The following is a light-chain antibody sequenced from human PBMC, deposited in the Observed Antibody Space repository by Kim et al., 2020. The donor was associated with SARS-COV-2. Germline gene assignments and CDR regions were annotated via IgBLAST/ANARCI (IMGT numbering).Light chain of an antibody. V-gene: IGKV3-20*01. J-gene: IGKJ1*01. CDR1: QSISFNS. CDR2: AAT. Sequence: SPGERATLSCRASQSISFNSLACYQKKPGQPPRLINYAATSRATGTPDSVSGSGSGTDFTLTSSRLEPEDFAVYYCLQYGSSVQTFGQGTKVDIK. CDR3: LQYGSSVQT.